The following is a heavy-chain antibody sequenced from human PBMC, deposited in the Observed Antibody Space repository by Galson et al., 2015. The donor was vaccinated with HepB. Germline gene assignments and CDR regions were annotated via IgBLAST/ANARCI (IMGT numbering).Heavy chain of an antibody. J-gene: IGHJ3*01. Sequence: SLRLSCAASGFTFSGYDMSWVRQAPGKGLEWVSTINNSGGSTYYADSVKGRFTISRDNSKNTLSLQMSSLRAEDTAVYYCAKQRGTKLRDAFDVWGQGTMVTVSS. CDR3: AKQRGTKLRDAFDV. V-gene: IGHV3-23*01. CDR2: INNSGGST. CDR1: GFTFSGYD. D-gene: IGHD7-27*01.